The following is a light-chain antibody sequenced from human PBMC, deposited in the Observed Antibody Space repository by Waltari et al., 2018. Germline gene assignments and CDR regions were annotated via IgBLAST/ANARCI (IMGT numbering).Light chain of an antibody. CDR3: QQYDNWLGT. Sequence: EIVMTQSPATLSVFPGERATLSCRASQSIRSNLAGYQHKPGQATMLLIYGASTRATGIPASFSGSGSGTEFTLTISSLQSEDFAVYFCQQYDNWLGTFGQGTKVEIK. CDR1: QSIRSN. CDR2: GAS. J-gene: IGKJ1*01. V-gene: IGKV3-15*01.